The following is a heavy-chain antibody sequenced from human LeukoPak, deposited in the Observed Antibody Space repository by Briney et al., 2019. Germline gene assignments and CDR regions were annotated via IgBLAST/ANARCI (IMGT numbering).Heavy chain of an antibody. J-gene: IGHJ4*02. CDR1: GFTFSTYG. Sequence: GGSLRLSCAASGFTFSTYGMSWVRQAPGKGLEWVSTFGGSGASVYYADSVKGRFTVSRDNSKNTLYLQMNSLRVEDTAVYYCAKSGPYYYDYWGQGTLVTVFS. CDR3: AKSGPYYYDY. D-gene: IGHD3-10*01. CDR2: FGGSGASV. V-gene: IGHV3-23*01.